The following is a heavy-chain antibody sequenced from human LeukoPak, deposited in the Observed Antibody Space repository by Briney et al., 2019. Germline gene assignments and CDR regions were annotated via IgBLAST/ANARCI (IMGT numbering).Heavy chain of an antibody. D-gene: IGHD3-10*01. CDR2: IYYSGST. Sequence: SETLSLTCTVSGGSISSYYWSWIRQRPGKGLEWIGYIYYSGSTNYNPSLKSRATISVDTSKNQFSLKLSSVTAADTAVYYCARFYGSGTLWGQGTLVTVS. CDR3: ARFYGSGTL. CDR1: GGSISSYY. V-gene: IGHV4-59*01. J-gene: IGHJ4*02.